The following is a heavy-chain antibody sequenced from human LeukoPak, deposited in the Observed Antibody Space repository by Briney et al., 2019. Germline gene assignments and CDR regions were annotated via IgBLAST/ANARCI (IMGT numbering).Heavy chain of an antibody. V-gene: IGHV4-38-2*01. D-gene: IGHD3-10*01. CDR1: GYYISSGYY. Sequence: PSETLSLTCDVSGYYISSGYYWGWIRQPPGKGLEWIGSIYHTGSTYYNPSLKSRVSTSVDTSKNQFSLKLSSVTAADTAVYYCARGVLYWGQGTLVTVSS. CDR2: IYHTGST. CDR3: ARGVLY. J-gene: IGHJ4*02.